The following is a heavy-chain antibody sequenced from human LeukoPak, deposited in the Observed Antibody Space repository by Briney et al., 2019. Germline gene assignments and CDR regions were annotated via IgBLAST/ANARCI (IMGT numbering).Heavy chain of an antibody. CDR1: GYTFTGYY. J-gene: IGHJ4*02. D-gene: IGHD3-3*01. V-gene: IGHV1-2*02. Sequence: ASVKVSCKASGYTFTGYYMHWVRQAPGQGLEWMGWINPDSGGTNYAQKFQGRVTMTRDTSISTAYMELSRLRSDDTAVYYCARGSDDFWSGYSPSYWGQGTLVTVSS. CDR2: INPDSGGT. CDR3: ARGSDDFWSGYSPSY.